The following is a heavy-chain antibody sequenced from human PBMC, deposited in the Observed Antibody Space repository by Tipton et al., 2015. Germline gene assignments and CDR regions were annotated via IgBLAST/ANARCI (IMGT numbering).Heavy chain of an antibody. CDR2: IHYSGST. J-gene: IGHJ6*02. Sequence: LRLSCTVSGGSISTYYWSWIRQPPGKGLEWIGYIHYSGSTYYNPSLKSRVTISVDTSKNQFSLKLSSVSAADTAVYYCASHYSTVTIPYYYYGMDVWGQGTTVTVSS. V-gene: IGHV4-59*12. D-gene: IGHD4-17*01. CDR3: ASHYSTVTIPYYYYGMDV. CDR1: GGSISTYY.